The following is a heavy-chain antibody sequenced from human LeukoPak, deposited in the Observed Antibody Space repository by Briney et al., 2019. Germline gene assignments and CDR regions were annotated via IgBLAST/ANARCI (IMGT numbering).Heavy chain of an antibody. Sequence: PSETLSLTCTVSGGSISSYSWGWIRQPPGKGLEWVGYIYYSGCTNYNPHLKVPVTISVDTSTNHFYLKLSTATDADTAVYDRASGTDYFDSWGQGTLVTVSS. CDR2: IYYSGCT. V-gene: IGHV4-59*12. CDR1: GGSISSYS. CDR3: ASGTDYFDS. J-gene: IGHJ4*02. D-gene: IGHD1-1*01.